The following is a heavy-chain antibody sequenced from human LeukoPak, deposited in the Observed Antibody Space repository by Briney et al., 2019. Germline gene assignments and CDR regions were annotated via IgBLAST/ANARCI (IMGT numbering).Heavy chain of an antibody. D-gene: IGHD2-21*01. J-gene: IGHJ1*01. CDR1: GSTASDDY. CDR2: SYTGGNS. CDR3: ARQHHCAGDC. Sequence: GGSLRLSCAASGSTASDDYMSWVRQAPGKGLEWVSISYTGGNSDYVASVKGRFTVSRDNSKNTLYLQMNNVRVEATAVYYCARQHHCAGDCWGQGTLVTVSS. V-gene: IGHV3-66*02.